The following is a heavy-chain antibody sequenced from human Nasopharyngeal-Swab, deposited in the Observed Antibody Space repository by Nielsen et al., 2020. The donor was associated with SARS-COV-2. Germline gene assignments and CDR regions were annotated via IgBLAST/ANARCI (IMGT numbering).Heavy chain of an antibody. CDR1: GFTFDDYA. CDR3: ARDGLDYDFWSAYFMDV. V-gene: IGHV3-9*01. Sequence: SLKISCAASGFTFDDYAMHWVRRTPEKGLEWVSGISWNSGKIGYAESVRGRFTISRDNAKNSLYLQMNSLRAEDTAVYYCARDGLDYDFWSAYFMDVWGQGTTVTVSS. D-gene: IGHD3-3*01. J-gene: IGHJ6*02. CDR2: ISWNSGKI.